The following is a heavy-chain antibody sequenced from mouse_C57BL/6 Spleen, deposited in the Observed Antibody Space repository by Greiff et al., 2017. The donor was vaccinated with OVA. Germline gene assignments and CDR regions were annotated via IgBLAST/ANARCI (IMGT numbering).Heavy chain of an antibody. V-gene: IGHV1-54*01. CDR1: GYAFTNYL. CDR3: ARSGDYDDYFDY. CDR2: INPGSGGT. J-gene: IGHJ2*01. D-gene: IGHD2-4*01. Sequence: QVQLKQSGAELVRPGTSVKVSCKASGYAFTNYLIEWVKQRPGQGLEWIGVINPGSGGTNYNEKFKGKATLTADKSSSTAYMQLSSLTSEDSAVYFCARSGDYDDYFDYWGQGTTLTVSS.